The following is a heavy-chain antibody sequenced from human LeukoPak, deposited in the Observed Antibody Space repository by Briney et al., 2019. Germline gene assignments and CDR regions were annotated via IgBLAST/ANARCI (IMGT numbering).Heavy chain of an antibody. V-gene: IGHV3-66*01. J-gene: IGHJ6*03. CDR1: GFTVSSNY. CDR2: LYSGGST. CDR3: ARAPGTVYYYMDV. D-gene: IGHD3-10*01. Sequence: GGSLRLSCAASGFTVSSNYMSWVRQAPGKGLQWVSVLYSGGSTYYADSVKGRFTISRDDSKNTLYLQMNSLRAEDMAVYYCARAPGTVYYYMDVWGKGTTVTVSS.